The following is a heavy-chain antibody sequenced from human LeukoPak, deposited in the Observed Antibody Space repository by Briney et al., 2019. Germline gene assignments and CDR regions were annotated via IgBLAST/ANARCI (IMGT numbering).Heavy chain of an antibody. CDR2: ISAYTGNT. Sequence: GASVKVSCKASGYTFTSYGISWVRQAPGQGLEWMGWISAYTGNTNYAQNLQGRVTMTTDTSTSTAYMELRSLESDDTAVYYCAREWYSGTYGWFDPWGQGTLVTVSS. J-gene: IGHJ5*02. CDR3: AREWYSGTYGWFDP. V-gene: IGHV1-18*01. CDR1: GYTFTSYG. D-gene: IGHD1-26*01.